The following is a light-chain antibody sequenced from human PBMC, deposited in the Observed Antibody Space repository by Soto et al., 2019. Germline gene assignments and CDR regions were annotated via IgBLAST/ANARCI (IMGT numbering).Light chain of an antibody. CDR3: QQYGTSPLT. V-gene: IGKV3-20*01. Sequence: EVVLTQSPGTLSLSPGERATLSCRASQSVDSNDLAWYQQKPGQAPRLLIFRASIRATGIPDRFSGSGSGTDFNLTIRGLEPEDFAVYYCQQYGTSPLTFGGGTRV. CDR1: QSVDSND. CDR2: RAS. J-gene: IGKJ4*01.